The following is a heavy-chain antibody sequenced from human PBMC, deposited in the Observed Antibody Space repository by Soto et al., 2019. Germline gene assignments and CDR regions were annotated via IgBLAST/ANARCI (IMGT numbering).Heavy chain of an antibody. CDR2: IWYDGSNK. Sequence: GGSLRLSCAASGFTFSSYGMHWVRQAPGKGLEWEAVIWYDGSNKYYADSVKGRFTISRDNSKNTLYLQMNSLRAEDTAVYYCAREYYYGSGSIGYFDYWGQGTLVTVSS. D-gene: IGHD3-10*01. V-gene: IGHV3-33*01. CDR3: AREYYYGSGSIGYFDY. J-gene: IGHJ4*02. CDR1: GFTFSSYG.